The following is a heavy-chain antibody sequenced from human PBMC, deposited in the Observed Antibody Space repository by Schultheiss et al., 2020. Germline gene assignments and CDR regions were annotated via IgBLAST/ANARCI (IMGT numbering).Heavy chain of an antibody. Sequence: SETLSLTCTVSGGSISTYYWSWIRQPAGKGLEWIGEINHSGSTNYNPSLKSRVTISVDKSKNQFSLKLSSVTAADTAVYYCASTPPPLTNYYYYYYMDVWGKGTTVTVSS. CDR1: GGSISTYY. V-gene: IGHV4-59*12. J-gene: IGHJ6*03. CDR3: ASTPPPLTNYYYYYYMDV. D-gene: IGHD1/OR15-1a*01. CDR2: INHSGST.